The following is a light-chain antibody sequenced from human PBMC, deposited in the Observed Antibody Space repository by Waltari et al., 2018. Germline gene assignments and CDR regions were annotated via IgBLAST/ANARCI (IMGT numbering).Light chain of an antibody. CDR3: QQYYSRRT. CDR1: QSLLYNSNYKNY. J-gene: IGKJ1*01. CDR2: WAS. Sequence: DIVMTQSPDPLAVCLGERVTTTRQSSQSLLYNSNYKNYLAWYPQKPGQPPKLLFYWASTRHSGVPDRFSGSGSATDFTLTISSLQAEDVAVYYCQQYYSRRTFGQGTRVEIK. V-gene: IGKV4-1*01.